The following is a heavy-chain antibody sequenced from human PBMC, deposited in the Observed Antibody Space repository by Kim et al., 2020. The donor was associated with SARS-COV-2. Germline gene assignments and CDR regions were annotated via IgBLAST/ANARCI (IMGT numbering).Heavy chain of an antibody. CDR1: GYTFTMNA. V-gene: IGHV7-4-1*02. J-gene: IGHJ4*02. Sequence: ASVKVSCKPSGYTFTMNAISWVRQAPGQGLEWMGWINTDTGNPTYAQAFTRRFVFSVDTSVTTAYLQISSLEPEDTALYYCTRVIWGTYRYTDYWGQGTL. CDR3: TRVIWGTYRYTDY. D-gene: IGHD3-16*02. CDR2: INTDTGNP.